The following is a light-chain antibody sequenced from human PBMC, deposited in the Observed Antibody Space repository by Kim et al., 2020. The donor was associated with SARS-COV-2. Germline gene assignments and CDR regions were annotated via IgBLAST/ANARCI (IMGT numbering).Light chain of an antibody. CDR1: NIETKD. CDR2: YDS. V-gene: IGLV3-21*01. Sequence: APGETARITCGGNNIETKDVHCYQQRPGQAPVMVISYDSDRPSGIPERFSGSNSGNTATLTISSVEVGDEADYYCQVWDRSTDHVIFAGGTQLTVL. J-gene: IGLJ2*01. CDR3: QVWDRSTDHVI.